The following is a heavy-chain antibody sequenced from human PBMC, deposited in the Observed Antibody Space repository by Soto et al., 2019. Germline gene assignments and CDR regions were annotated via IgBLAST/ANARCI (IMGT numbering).Heavy chain of an antibody. J-gene: IGHJ5*02. CDR3: AGDVNYACDR. V-gene: IGHV3-48*01. Sequence: EVLLVESGGGLVQPGESLRLSCAASGFTFSSFSMNWLRQAPGKGLEWVSYIGWTPSTVYYADSVQGRFTISRDNAQNLLFLQMNSLRAEDTAVYYCAGDVNYACDRWGQGTLVTVSS. CDR2: IGWTPSTV. CDR1: GFTFSSFS. D-gene: IGHD2-2*01.